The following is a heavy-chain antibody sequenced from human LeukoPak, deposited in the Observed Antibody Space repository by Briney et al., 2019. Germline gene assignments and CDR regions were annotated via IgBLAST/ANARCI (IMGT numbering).Heavy chain of an antibody. CDR1: GGSISSSSYY. CDR3: ARDLTDVVVPAAIGWFDP. CDR2: IYYSGST. D-gene: IGHD2-2*01. J-gene: IGHJ5*02. V-gene: IGHV4-39*07. Sequence: SETLSLTCTVSGGSISSSSYYWGWIRQPPGKGLEWIGSIYYSGSTYYNPSLKSRVTISVDTSKNQFSLKLSSVTAADTAVYYCARDLTDVVVPAAIGWFDPWGQGTLVTVSS.